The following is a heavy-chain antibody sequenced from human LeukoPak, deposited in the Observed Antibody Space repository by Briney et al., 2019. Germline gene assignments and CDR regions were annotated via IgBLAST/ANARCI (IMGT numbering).Heavy chain of an antibody. D-gene: IGHD3-10*01. V-gene: IGHV1-46*01. Sequence: GASVTVSCKASGYTFTSYYMHWVRQAPGQGLEWMGIINPSGGSTSYAQKFQDRVTMTRDTSTSTVYMELSSLRSEDTAVYYCASLPGYGSGQYYFDYWGQGTLVTVSS. J-gene: IGHJ4*02. CDR3: ASLPGYGSGQYYFDY. CDR1: GYTFTSYY. CDR2: INPSGGST.